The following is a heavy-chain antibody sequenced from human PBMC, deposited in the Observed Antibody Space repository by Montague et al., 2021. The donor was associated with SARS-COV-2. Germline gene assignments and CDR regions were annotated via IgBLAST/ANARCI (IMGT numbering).Heavy chain of an antibody. CDR1: GFTFSNYA. CDR3: AKGVVVGAPWGADP. J-gene: IGHJ5*02. CDR2: ISYDGSTK. Sequence: SLRLSCAASGFTFSNYAMHWARQLQGKGLGWLPVISYDGSTKYYADSLRGRFTISRDNSKNTLYLQMNSLRAEDTAVYYCAKGVVVGAPWGADPWGQGTLVMGSS. D-gene: IGHD2-15*01. V-gene: IGHV3-30*18.